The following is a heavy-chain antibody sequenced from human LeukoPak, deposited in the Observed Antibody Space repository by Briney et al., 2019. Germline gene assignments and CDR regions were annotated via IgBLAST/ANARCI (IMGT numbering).Heavy chain of an antibody. V-gene: IGHV3-7*01. CDR1: GFTFSDYY. J-gene: IGHJ6*03. CDR3: ARRVLLWFGEFDYMDV. CDR2: IKQDGSEK. Sequence: PGGSLRLSCAASGFTFSDYYMSWIRQAPGKGLEWVANIKQDGSEKYYVDSVKGRFTISRDNAKNSLYLQMNSLRAEDTAVYYCARRVLLWFGEFDYMDVWGKGTTVTISS. D-gene: IGHD3-10*01.